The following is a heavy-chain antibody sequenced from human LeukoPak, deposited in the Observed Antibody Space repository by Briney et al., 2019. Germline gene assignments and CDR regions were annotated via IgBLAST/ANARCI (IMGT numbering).Heavy chain of an antibody. D-gene: IGHD4-11*01. J-gene: IGHJ4*02. CDR2: ISISNGKT. CDR3: TRVGRRRSERVRNFDY. CDR1: GFTFSSYS. Sequence: GGSLRLSCAASGFTFSSYSMNWVRQAPGKGLEWVSAISISNGKTYYADSVKGRFTISRDNSRNTLYLQMNSLRDEDTAVYYCTRVGRRRSERVRNFDYWGQGTLVTVSS. V-gene: IGHV3-21*04.